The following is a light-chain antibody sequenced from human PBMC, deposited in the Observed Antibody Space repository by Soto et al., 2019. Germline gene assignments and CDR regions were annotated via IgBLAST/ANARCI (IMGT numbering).Light chain of an antibody. J-gene: IGKJ5*01. CDR2: DAS. Sequence: EIVLTQSPATLSLSPGERATLSCRASQSVSSYLAWYQQKPGQGPRLLIYDASNRATGVSARFSGSGSGTDFTLTISSLEPEDAAVYYCQQRSNWPPITFGQGTRLEIK. V-gene: IGKV3-11*01. CDR1: QSVSSY. CDR3: QQRSNWPPIT.